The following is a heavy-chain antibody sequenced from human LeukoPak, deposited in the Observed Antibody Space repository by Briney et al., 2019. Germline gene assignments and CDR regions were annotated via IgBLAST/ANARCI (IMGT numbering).Heavy chain of an antibody. CDR2: IYSGGST. Sequence: GGSLRLSCAASGFTFSSYAMSWVRQAPGKGLEWVSVIYSGGSTYYADSVKGRFTISRHNSKNTLYLQMNSMRAEDTAVYYCASGYYGSGSYLDYWGQGTLVTVSS. CDR1: GFTFSSYA. CDR3: ASGYYGSGSYLDY. V-gene: IGHV3-53*04. D-gene: IGHD3-10*01. J-gene: IGHJ4*02.